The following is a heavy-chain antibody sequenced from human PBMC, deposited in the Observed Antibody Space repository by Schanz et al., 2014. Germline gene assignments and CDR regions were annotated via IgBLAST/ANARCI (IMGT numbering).Heavy chain of an antibody. D-gene: IGHD3-3*01. CDR1: GFPFSDYF. J-gene: IGHJ4*02. CDR3: VRDSFFAFDY. Sequence: VQLVDSGGGLVKPGGSLRLSCTASGFPFSDYFMAWIRQAPGKGLEWLSVISASGGDTYYADSVKGRFTISRDNSKNTLYLQMNSLRPEDTAVYYCVRDSFFAFDYWGQGTLVTVSS. CDR2: ISASGGDT. V-gene: IGHV3-23*04.